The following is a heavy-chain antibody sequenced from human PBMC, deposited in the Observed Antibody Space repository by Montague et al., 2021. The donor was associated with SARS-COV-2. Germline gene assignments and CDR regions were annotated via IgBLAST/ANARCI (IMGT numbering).Heavy chain of an antibody. V-gene: IGHV4-59*08. J-gene: IGHJ4*02. Sequence: SETLSLTCSVSGGSISSSYWSWIWQPPGTGLELIGNIYHYGSAKYNHSLKSRFTITVDTSKNQFSLKLSFVTAVDTDVYYCARHDNWDWYYFDYWGQGTLVTVSS. CDR3: ARHDNWDWYYFDY. D-gene: IGHD1-20*01. CDR2: IYHYGSA. CDR1: GGSISSSY.